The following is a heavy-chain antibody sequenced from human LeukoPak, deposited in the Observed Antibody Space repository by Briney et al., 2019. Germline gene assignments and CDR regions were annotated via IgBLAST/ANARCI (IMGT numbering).Heavy chain of an antibody. Sequence: GGSLRLSCAASGFTFSSYGMHWVRQAPGKGLEWVALIWYDGSNKYYADSVKGRFTISRDNSKNTLYLQMNSLRAEDTAVYYCAKAFHCYYYDSSGYCSYFDYWGQGTLVTVSS. CDR1: GFTFSSYG. V-gene: IGHV3-33*06. D-gene: IGHD3-22*01. CDR2: IWYDGSNK. CDR3: AKAFHCYYYDSSGYCSYFDY. J-gene: IGHJ4*02.